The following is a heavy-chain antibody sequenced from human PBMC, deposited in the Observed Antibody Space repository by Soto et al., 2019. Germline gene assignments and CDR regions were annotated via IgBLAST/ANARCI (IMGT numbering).Heavy chain of an antibody. V-gene: IGHV3-23*01. J-gene: IGHJ3*01. D-gene: IGHD4-17*01. Sequence: GGSLRLSCVASGVTFTTNVMDWVRQAPGKGLEWVSYISGNDGSGKYADSVKGRFTISRDNSKNSLYLQMNRLRADDTAIYYCVKKACGYKYRDYFDHWGRGTMVTVSS. CDR1: GVTFTTNV. CDR3: VKKACGYKYRDYFDH. CDR2: ISGNDGSG.